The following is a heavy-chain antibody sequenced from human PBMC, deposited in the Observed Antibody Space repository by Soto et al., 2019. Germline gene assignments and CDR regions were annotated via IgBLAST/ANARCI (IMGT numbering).Heavy chain of an antibody. Sequence: SETLSLTCTVSGGSISSGGYYWSWIRQHPGKGLEWIGYIYYSGSTYYNPSLKSRVTISVDTSKNQFSLKLSSVTAADTAVYDCARFSGIAETYLLFDPWGQGTLVTVSS. CDR1: GGSISSGGYY. D-gene: IGHD6-13*01. J-gene: IGHJ5*02. V-gene: IGHV4-31*03. CDR3: ARFSGIAETYLLFDP. CDR2: IYYSGST.